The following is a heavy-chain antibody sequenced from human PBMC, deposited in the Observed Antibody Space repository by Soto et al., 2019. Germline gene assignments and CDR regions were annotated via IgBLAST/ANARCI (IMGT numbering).Heavy chain of an antibody. D-gene: IGHD1-7*01. CDR1: GYTFTDYY. CDR2: INPNSGGT. V-gene: IGHV1-2*02. Sequence: ASVKVSCKASGYTFTDYYMHWVRQAPGQGLGWMGWINPNSGGTNYAQKFQGRVTMTRDTSISTAYMELSRLRSDDTAVYYCARKLELRGSYYYYYDMDVWGQGTTVTAP. J-gene: IGHJ6*02. CDR3: ARKLELRGSYYYYYDMDV.